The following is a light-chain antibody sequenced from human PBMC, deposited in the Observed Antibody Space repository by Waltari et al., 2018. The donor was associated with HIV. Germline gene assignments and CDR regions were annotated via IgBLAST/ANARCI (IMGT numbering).Light chain of an antibody. Sequence: QSVLTQPPSASGTPGQRVTISCSGGSSNIGSNTVSWYQQLPGTAPKLLIFNSNPRPSGVPDRFSGSKSGTSASLAISGLQSEDEADYYCAAWDDSLNGLWVFGAGTKVTVL. CDR1: SSNIGSNT. V-gene: IGLV1-44*01. CDR2: NSN. CDR3: AAWDDSLNGLWV. J-gene: IGLJ3*02.